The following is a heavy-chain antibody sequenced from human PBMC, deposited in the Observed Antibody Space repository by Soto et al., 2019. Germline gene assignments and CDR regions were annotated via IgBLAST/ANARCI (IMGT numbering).Heavy chain of an antibody. CDR2: IYYSGRT. CDR1: GGSISPYY. D-gene: IGHD3-10*01. V-gene: IGHV4-59*01. J-gene: IGHJ4*02. CDR3: ARENYYGSGSYTPFDY. Sequence: QVQLQESGPGLVRPSETLSLTCTVSGGSISPYYWNWIRQPPGQGLEWIGFIYYSGRTNYNPSLKSRVTMSVDTSKNQFSLKLSSVTTADSAVYYCARENYYGSGSYTPFDYWGQGILVTVSS.